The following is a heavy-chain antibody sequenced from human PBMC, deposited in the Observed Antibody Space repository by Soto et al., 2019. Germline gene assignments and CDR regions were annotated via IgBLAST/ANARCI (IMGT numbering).Heavy chain of an antibody. CDR2: IDWDDDK. J-gene: IGHJ6*02. CDR3: ARFYGSGSPSSQYYYYGKDV. D-gene: IGHD3-10*01. Sequence: SGPTLVNPTQTLTLTCTFSGFSLSTSGMCVSWIRQPPGKALEWLARIDWDDDKYYSTSLKTRLTISKDTSKNQVVLTMTNMDPVDTATYYCARFYGSGSPSSQYYYYGKDVWGQGTTVTVSS. CDR1: GFSLSTSGMC. V-gene: IGHV2-70*11.